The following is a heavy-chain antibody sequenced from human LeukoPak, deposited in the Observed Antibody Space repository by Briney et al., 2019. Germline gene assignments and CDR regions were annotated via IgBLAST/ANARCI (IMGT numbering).Heavy chain of an antibody. CDR3: ARESEVWERVVTLDY. CDR2: ISSSSSTI. Sequence: GGSLRLSCAPSGFTFSSYGMHWVRQAPGKGLEWVSYISSSSSTIYYADSVKGRFTISRDNAKNSLYLQMNSLRAEDTAVYYCARESEVWERVVTLDYWGQGTLVTVSS. J-gene: IGHJ4*02. D-gene: IGHD1-26*01. CDR1: GFTFSSYG. V-gene: IGHV3-48*01.